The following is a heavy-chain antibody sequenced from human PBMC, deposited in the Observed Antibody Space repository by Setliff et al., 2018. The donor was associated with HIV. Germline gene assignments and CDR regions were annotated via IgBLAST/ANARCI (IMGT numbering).Heavy chain of an antibody. V-gene: IGHV4-31*03. CDR2: IYYSGSS. CDR3: ARVLNPADALDI. J-gene: IGHJ3*02. CDR1: GGSISSGYYY. Sequence: SETLSLTRSVSGGSISSGYYYWSWIRQHPGKGLEWIGYIYYSGSSYYNPSLKSRVTISVDTSKNQFSVKLGSVTAADTAVYYCARVLNPADALDIWGQGTMVTVSS.